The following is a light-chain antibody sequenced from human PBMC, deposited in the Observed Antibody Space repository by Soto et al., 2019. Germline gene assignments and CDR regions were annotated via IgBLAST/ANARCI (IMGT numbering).Light chain of an antibody. CDR1: QTVSSNF. J-gene: IGKJ1*01. V-gene: IGKV3-20*01. CDR3: QQYGSSPET. Sequence: EMVLTQSPETLSLSPGERATLSCMASQTVSSNFLAWYQQRPGQAPRLLIYGASSRAAGIPDRFSGSGSGTDFTLTISRLEPEDLAVYYCQQYGSSPETFGQGTKVDI. CDR2: GAS.